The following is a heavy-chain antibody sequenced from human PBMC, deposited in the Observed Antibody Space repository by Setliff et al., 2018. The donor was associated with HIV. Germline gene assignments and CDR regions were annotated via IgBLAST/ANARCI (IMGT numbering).Heavy chain of an antibody. CDR2: ISGSGGST. V-gene: IGHV3-23*01. Sequence: AGGSLRLSCAASGFTFSSYAMSWVRQAPGKGLEWVSAISGSGGSTYYAVSVKGRFTISRDNSKDTLYLQMNSLRVEDTAVYYCAKEPKLGGIAAPFDYWGQGTLVTVSS. J-gene: IGHJ4*02. CDR1: GFTFSSYA. D-gene: IGHD6-6*01. CDR3: AKEPKLGGIAAPFDY.